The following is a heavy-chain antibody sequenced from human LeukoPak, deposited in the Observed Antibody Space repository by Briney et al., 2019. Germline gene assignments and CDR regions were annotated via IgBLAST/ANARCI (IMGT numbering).Heavy chain of an antibody. CDR2: IYYTGST. Sequence: SETLSLTCTVSGGSVSSGSYYWSWIRQPPGEGLQWIGYIYYTGSTNYNPSLKSRVTISVDTSKNQLSLKLSSVTAADTAVYYCARQQGPFFFDYWGQGTLVTVSS. J-gene: IGHJ4*02. CDR1: GGSVSSGSYY. V-gene: IGHV4-61*01. D-gene: IGHD1/OR15-1a*01. CDR3: ARQQGPFFFDY.